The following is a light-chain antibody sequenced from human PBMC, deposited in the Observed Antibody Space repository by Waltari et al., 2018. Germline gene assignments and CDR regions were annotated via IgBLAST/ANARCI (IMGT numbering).Light chain of an antibody. CDR1: RSNIASKP. V-gene: IGLV1-44*01. CDR3: STWDDSLNDVL. CDR2: LDD. Sequence: QSVLTQPPSTPATPGERVTISCSGGRSNIASKPVAWYKQVPGTAPQLLIYLDDQRTSGVPDRFSASKSGTSASLAISGLQSGDEADYYCSTWDDSLNDVLFGGGTRVTVL. J-gene: IGLJ2*01.